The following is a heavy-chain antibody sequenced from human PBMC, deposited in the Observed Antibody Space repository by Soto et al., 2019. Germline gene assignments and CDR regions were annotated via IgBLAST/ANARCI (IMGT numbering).Heavy chain of an antibody. V-gene: IGHV1-8*02. D-gene: IGHD1-1*01. J-gene: IGHJ4*02. CDR1: GYTFSDYD. CDR3: ATAGNYRFDN. CDR2: MNPNSGET. Sequence: ASVKVSCKTSGYTFSDYDINWVRQATGQGLEWIGWMNPNSGETGYAQKFQGRVTMTRSVSLTTAYLELSSLRSEDTAVYFCATAGNYRFDNWGLGTLVTVSS.